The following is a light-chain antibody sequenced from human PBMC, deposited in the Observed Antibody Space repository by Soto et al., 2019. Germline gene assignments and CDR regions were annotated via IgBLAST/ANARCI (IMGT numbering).Light chain of an antibody. CDR3: SSYPSSSTLV. V-gene: IGLV2-14*01. CDR2: DVS. J-gene: IGLJ2*01. Sequence: QSALTQPASVPGSPGQSITISCTGTSSDVGGYNYGSWYQQHPGKAPKLMIYDVSNRPAGVSNRFSGSKSGNTASLTLSGLQAEDVADYYCSSYPSSSTLVFGGGTKVTVL. CDR1: SSDVGGYNY.